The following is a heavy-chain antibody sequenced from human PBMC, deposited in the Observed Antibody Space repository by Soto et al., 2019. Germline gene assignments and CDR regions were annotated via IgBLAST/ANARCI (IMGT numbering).Heavy chain of an antibody. J-gene: IGHJ6*02. V-gene: IGHV1-69*01. CDR2: IIPIFGTA. CDR1: GGTFSSYA. D-gene: IGHD1-1*01. CDR3: ARDRNGNYYYGMDV. Sequence: QVRLVQSGAEVKKPGSSVKVSCKASGGTFSSYAISWVRQAPGQGLEWMGGIIPIFGTANYAQKFQGRVTITADETTSTAYMELSSLRSDDTAVYYCARDRNGNYYYGMDVWGQGTTVTVSS.